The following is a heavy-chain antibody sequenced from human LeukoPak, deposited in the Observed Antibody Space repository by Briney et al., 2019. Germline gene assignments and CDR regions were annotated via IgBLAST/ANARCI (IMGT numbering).Heavy chain of an antibody. D-gene: IGHD2-2*01. V-gene: IGHV1-2*02. Sequence: ASVKVSCKASGYTFTGYYMHWVRQAPGQGLEWMGWINPNSGGTNYAQKFQGRVTMTRDTSISTAYMELSRLRSDDTAVYYCAREGAGIVVVPAATPYYYYGMDVWGQGTTVTVSS. CDR1: GYTFTGYY. CDR3: AREGAGIVVVPAATPYYYYGMDV. J-gene: IGHJ6*02. CDR2: INPNSGGT.